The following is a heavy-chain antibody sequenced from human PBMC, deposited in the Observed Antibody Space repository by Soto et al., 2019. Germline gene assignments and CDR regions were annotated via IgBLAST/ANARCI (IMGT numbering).Heavy chain of an antibody. D-gene: IGHD3-22*01. CDR1: GFTFSSYS. Sequence: GGSLRLSCAASGFTFSSYSMNWVRQAPGKGLEWVSYISSSSSTIYYADSVKGRFTISRDNAKNSLYLQMNSLRDEDTAVYYCASDIYDSSGYYYPDAFDIWGQGTMVTVSS. J-gene: IGHJ3*02. CDR2: ISSSSSTI. CDR3: ASDIYDSSGYYYPDAFDI. V-gene: IGHV3-48*02.